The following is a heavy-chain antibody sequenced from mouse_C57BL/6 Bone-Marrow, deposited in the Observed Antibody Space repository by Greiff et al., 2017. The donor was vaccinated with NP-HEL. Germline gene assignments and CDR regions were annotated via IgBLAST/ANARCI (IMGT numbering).Heavy chain of an antibody. D-gene: IGHD1-1*01. CDR1: GYSITSGYY. CDR3: ARAPLITTVVPYWYFDV. V-gene: IGHV3-6*01. J-gene: IGHJ1*03. Sequence: VQLKESGPGLVKPSQSLSLTCSVTGYSITSGYYWNWIRQFPGNKLEWMGYISYDGSNNYNPSLKNRISITRDTSKNQFFLKLNSVTTEDTATYYGARAPLITTVVPYWYFDVWGTGTTVTVSS. CDR2: ISYDGSN.